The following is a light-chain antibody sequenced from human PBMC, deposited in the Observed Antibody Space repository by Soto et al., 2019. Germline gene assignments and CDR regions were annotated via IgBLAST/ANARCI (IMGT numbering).Light chain of an antibody. J-gene: IGKJ1*01. CDR3: QKYNSFWT. CDR2: DAS. CDR1: QTISNW. V-gene: IGKV1-5*01. Sequence: DIQMTQSPSTLSASVGDRVTISCRASQTISNWFAWYQQKPGKAPKLLIYDASSLESGVPSRFSGSGSGTEFTLTISSLQPEDFATYYCQKYNSFWTFGQGTKVEIK.